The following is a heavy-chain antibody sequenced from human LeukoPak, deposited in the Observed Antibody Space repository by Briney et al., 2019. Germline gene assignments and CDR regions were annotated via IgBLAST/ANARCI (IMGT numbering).Heavy chain of an antibody. Sequence: GGSLRLSYAASGFTFSSYAMHWVRQAPGKGLEWVAVISYDGSNKYYADSVKGRFTISRDNSKNTLYLQMNSLRAEDTAVYYCARDTDTAMVSSGDYWGQGTLVTVSS. CDR3: ARDTDTAMVSSGDY. V-gene: IGHV3-30*04. CDR1: GFTFSSYA. J-gene: IGHJ4*02. D-gene: IGHD5-18*01. CDR2: ISYDGSNK.